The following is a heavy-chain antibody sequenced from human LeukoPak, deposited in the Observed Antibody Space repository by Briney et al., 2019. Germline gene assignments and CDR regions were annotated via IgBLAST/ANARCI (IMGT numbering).Heavy chain of an antibody. J-gene: IGHJ4*02. Sequence: SETLSLTCTVSGGSISSSSYYWGWIRQHPGKGLEWIGYIYYSGSTYYNPSLKSRVTISVDTSKNQFSLKLSSVTAADTAVYYCAGREMATTNLDYWGQGTLVTVSS. CDR2: IYYSGST. V-gene: IGHV4-31*03. CDR3: AGREMATTNLDY. D-gene: IGHD5-24*01. CDR1: GGSISSSSYY.